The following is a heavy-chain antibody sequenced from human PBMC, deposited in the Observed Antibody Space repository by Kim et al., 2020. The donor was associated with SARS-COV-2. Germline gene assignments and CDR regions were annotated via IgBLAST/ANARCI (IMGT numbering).Heavy chain of an antibody. CDR3: AKGYSYGYPYDYYYYGMDV. CDR2: INPSGGST. CDR1: GYTFTSYY. Sequence: ASVKVSCKASGYTFTSYYMHWVRQAPGQGLEWMGIINPSGGSTSYAQKFQGRVTMTRDTSTSTVYMELSSLRSEDTAVYYCAKGYSYGYPYDYYYYGMDVWGQGTTVTVSS. V-gene: IGHV1-46*01. D-gene: IGHD5-18*01. J-gene: IGHJ6*02.